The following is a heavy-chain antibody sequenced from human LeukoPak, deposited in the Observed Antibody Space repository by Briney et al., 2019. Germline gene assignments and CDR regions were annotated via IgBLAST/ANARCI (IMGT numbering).Heavy chain of an antibody. CDR3: AKGWTSIKYDS. V-gene: IGHV3-30*18. D-gene: IGHD3/OR15-3a*01. Sequence: GRSLRLSCAASGFTFSSYGMHWVRQAPGKGLEGVAVISYEGSNKYYADSVKGRFTISRDNSKTTLYLQMNSLKAEDTAVYYCAKGWTSIKYDSWGQGTLVTVSS. CDR1: GFTFSSYG. CDR2: ISYEGSNK. J-gene: IGHJ4*02.